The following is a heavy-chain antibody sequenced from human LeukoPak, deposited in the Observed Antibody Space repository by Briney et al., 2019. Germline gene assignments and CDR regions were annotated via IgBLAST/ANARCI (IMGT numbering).Heavy chain of an antibody. D-gene: IGHD3-9*01. J-gene: IGHJ5*02. V-gene: IGHV4-4*07. CDR3: ARGAGSYDLLTGYNWFDP. Sequence: SETLSLTCTVSGGSISSYYWSWIRQPAGKGLEWIGRIYTSGSTNYNPSLKSRVTMSVDTSKNQFSLKLSSVTAADTAVYYCARGAGSYDLLTGYNWFDPWGQGTLVTVSS. CDR1: GGSISSYY. CDR2: IYTSGST.